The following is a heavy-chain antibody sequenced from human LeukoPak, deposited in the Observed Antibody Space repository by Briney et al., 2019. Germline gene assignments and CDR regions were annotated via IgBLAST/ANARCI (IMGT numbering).Heavy chain of an antibody. V-gene: IGHV4-4*07. Sequence: SETLSLTCTVSGAPISRYFWSWIRQPAGKGLEWIGRISDSGTTNYSPSLQNRLTMSVDTSKNHFSLNLTSVTAADTAVYYCARESASGRPLDYWGQGTLVTVSS. CDR1: GAPISRYF. CDR2: ISDSGTT. D-gene: IGHD3-10*01. J-gene: IGHJ4*02. CDR3: ARESASGRPLDY.